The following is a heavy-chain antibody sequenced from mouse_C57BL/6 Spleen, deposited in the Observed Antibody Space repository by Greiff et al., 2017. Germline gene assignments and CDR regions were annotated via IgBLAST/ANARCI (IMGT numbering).Heavy chain of an antibody. Sequence: VQLQQSGPELVKPGASVKISCKASGYTFTDYYMNWVKQSHGKSLEWIGDINPNNGVTSYNQKFKGKATLTVDKSSSTAYMELRSLTSEDSAVYYCARVWDSYDCRDFDVWGKGTTVTVSS. CDR2: INPNNGVT. D-gene: IGHD2-12*01. CDR1: GYTFTDYY. V-gene: IGHV1-26*01. J-gene: IGHJ1*03. CDR3: ARVWDSYDCRDFDV.